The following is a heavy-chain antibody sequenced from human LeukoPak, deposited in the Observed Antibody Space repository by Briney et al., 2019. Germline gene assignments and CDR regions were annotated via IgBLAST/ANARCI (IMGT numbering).Heavy chain of an antibody. Sequence: ASVKVSCKASGYTFSNYGITWVRQAPGQGLEWMGWINPNSGGTNYAQKFQGRVTMTRDTSISTAYMELSRLRSDDTAVYYCARDRLGYYYGSGSYYNVDYYHMDVWGKGTTVTIPS. V-gene: IGHV1-2*02. CDR3: ARDRLGYYYGSGSYYNVDYYHMDV. CDR1: GYTFSNYG. D-gene: IGHD3-10*01. J-gene: IGHJ6*03. CDR2: INPNSGGT.